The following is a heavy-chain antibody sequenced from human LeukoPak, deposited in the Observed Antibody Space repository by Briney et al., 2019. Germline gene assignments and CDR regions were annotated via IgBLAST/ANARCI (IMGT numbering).Heavy chain of an antibody. D-gene: IGHD3-22*01. V-gene: IGHV4-59*08. CDR2: IYSSGSA. CDR3: ARRRNYYDT. CDR1: GSSFTNNF. Sequence: SETLSLTCTVSGSSFTNNFWTWIRQPPGKGLEWIGYIYSSGSANYHPALRSRVMISGHTSKNQISLNLAPVTAADTAVYCCARRRNYYDTWGHGTLVTVSS. J-gene: IGHJ4*01.